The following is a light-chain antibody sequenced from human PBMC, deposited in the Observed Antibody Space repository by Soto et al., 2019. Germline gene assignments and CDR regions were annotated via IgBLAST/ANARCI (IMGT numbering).Light chain of an antibody. V-gene: IGKV1-5*01. J-gene: IGKJ1*01. CDR3: QQFGT. Sequence: DIQMIQSPSTLSESVGDRVTITCRASQSISSWLAWYQQKPGKAPKLLIYDASSLESGVPSRFSGSGSGTEFTLTISSLQPDDFATYYCQQFGTFGQGTKVDIK. CDR1: QSISSW. CDR2: DAS.